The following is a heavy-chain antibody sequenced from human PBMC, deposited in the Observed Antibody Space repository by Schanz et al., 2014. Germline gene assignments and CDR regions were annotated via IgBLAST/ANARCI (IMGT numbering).Heavy chain of an antibody. CDR3: AKGRHWCLPIAYNSFDV. V-gene: IGHV3-30*14. D-gene: IGHD3-22*01. Sequence: ASEFTFSNYAMHWVRQAPGKGLEWVSVISYDGSNKYYGDSVKGRFTISRDNSKNMYNLLMNIRGADDTVLYCCAKGRHWCLPIAYNSFDVWRQRIAVSDSS. CDR1: EFTFSNYA. CDR2: ISYDGSNK. J-gene: IGHJ6*02.